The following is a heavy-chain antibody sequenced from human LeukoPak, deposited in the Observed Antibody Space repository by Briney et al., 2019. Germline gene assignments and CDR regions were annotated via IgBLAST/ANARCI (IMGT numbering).Heavy chain of an antibody. V-gene: IGHV4-59*01. J-gene: IGHJ6*03. CDR3: AREVIGYCSGGSCYSYYMDV. D-gene: IGHD2-15*01. CDR2: IYYSGST. Sequence: PSETLSLTCTVSGGSISSYYWSWIRQPPGKGLEWIGYIYYSGSTNYNPSLKSRVTISVDTSKNQFSLKLSSVTAADTAMYYCAREVIGYCSGGSCYSYYMDVWGKGTTVTVSS. CDR1: GGSISSYY.